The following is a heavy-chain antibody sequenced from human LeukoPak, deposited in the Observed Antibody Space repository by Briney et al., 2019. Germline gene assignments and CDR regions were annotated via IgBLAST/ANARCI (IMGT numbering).Heavy chain of an antibody. CDR3: ARDYCGGDCYYLFDY. Sequence: ASVKVSCKASGYTFTGYYMHWVRQAPGQGLEWMGWINPNSGGTNYAQKFQGRVTMTRDTSISTAYMELSRLRSDDTAVYYCARDYCGGDCYYLFDYWGQGTLVTVSS. CDR2: INPNSGGT. J-gene: IGHJ4*02. V-gene: IGHV1-2*02. CDR1: GYTFTGYY. D-gene: IGHD2-21*02.